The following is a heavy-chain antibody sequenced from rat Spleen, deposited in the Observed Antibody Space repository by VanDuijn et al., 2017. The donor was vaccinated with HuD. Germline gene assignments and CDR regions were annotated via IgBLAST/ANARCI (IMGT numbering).Heavy chain of an antibody. CDR3: ASNRLAY. CDR2: ISSGGHT. V-gene: IGHV2S8*01. J-gene: IGHJ3*01. Sequence: QVQLMESGPGLVKPSLTLSLTCTVSGFSLTSNGVSWVRQPPGKGLEWIATISSGGHTYYNSPLKSRLSISRDTSKSQVFLKMNSLQTEDTAMYFCASNRLAYWGQGTLVTVSS. CDR1: GFSLTSNG.